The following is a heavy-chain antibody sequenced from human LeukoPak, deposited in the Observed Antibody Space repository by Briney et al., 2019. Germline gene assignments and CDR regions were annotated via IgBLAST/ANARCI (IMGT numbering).Heavy chain of an antibody. CDR2: ISYDGSNK. V-gene: IGHV3-30*18. CDR3: AKGGSSVAGSFDY. Sequence: GGSLRLSCAASGFTFSSYGMHWVRQAPGKGLEWVAVISYDGSNKYYADSVRGRFTISRDNAKTSLYLQMNSLRAEDTAVYYCAKGGSSVAGSFDYWGQGTLVTVSS. D-gene: IGHD6-19*01. CDR1: GFTFSSYG. J-gene: IGHJ4*02.